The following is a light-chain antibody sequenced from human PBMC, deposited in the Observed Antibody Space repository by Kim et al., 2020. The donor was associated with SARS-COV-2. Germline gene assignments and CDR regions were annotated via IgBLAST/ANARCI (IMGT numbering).Light chain of an antibody. V-gene: IGLV3-19*01. Sequence: SSELTQDPAVSVALGQTVSITCQGDSLRSYYATWYQQKPGQAPILVIYGKNNRPSGIPDRFSGSCSGNTASLTITGTQAGDEADYYCNSRDSNDNVVFGG. CDR3: NSRDSNDNVV. CDR1: SLRSYY. J-gene: IGLJ2*01. CDR2: GKN.